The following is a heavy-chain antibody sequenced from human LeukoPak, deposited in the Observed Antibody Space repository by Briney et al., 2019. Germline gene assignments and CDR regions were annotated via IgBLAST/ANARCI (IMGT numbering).Heavy chain of an antibody. CDR1: GFTVSDNH. Sequence: PGGSLRLSCAASGFTVSDNHMSWVRQPPGKGLEWVSFIYTGTNTYYADSVKGRFTISRDNSKNTLYLQMNSLRAEDTAVYYCARDGTPRRIVWGSPPGVDYWGQGTLVTVSS. CDR3: ARDGTPRRIVWGSPPGVDY. CDR2: IYTGTNT. V-gene: IGHV3-53*01. D-gene: IGHD3-16*01. J-gene: IGHJ4*02.